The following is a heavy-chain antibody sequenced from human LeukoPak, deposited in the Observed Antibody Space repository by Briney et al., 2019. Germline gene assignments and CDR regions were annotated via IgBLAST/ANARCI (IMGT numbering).Heavy chain of an antibody. CDR2: IIPIFGTA. CDR1: GGTFSSYA. Sequence: GASVKVSGKASGGTFSSYAISWVRQAPGQGLEWMGGIIPIFGTANYAQKFQGRVTITADESTSTAYMELSSLRSEDTAVYYCASSIDVGAVAGTNWFDPWGQGTLVTVSS. CDR3: ASSIDVGAVAGTNWFDP. V-gene: IGHV1-69*13. D-gene: IGHD6-19*01. J-gene: IGHJ5*02.